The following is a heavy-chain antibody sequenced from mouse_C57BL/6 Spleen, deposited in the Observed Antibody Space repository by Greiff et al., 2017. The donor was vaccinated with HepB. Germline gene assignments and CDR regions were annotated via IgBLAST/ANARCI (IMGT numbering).Heavy chain of an antibody. J-gene: IGHJ3*01. CDR1: GYAFSSYW. Sequence: VKLQESGAELVKPGASVKISCKASGYAFSSYWMNWVKQRPGKGLEWIGQIYPGDGDTNYNGKFKGKATLTADKSSSTAYMQLSSLTSEDSAVYFCARFLYDYEAYWGQGTLVTVSA. CDR3: ARFLYDYEAY. V-gene: IGHV1-80*01. D-gene: IGHD2-4*01. CDR2: IYPGDGDT.